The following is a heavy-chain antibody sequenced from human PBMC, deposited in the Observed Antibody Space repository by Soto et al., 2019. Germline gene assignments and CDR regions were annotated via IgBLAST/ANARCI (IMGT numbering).Heavy chain of an antibody. CDR1: GYTFTSYG. J-gene: IGHJ3*02. V-gene: IGHV1-18*01. CDR2: ISAYNGNT. D-gene: IGHD3-22*01. CDR3: ARSRVRWSYYDSSGYYSPQGPHDAFDI. Sequence: ASVKVSCKASGYTFTSYGISWVRQAPGQGLEWMGWISAYNGNTNYAQKLQGRVTMTTDTSTSTAYMELRSLRSDDTAVYYCARSRVRWSYYDSSGYYSPQGPHDAFDIWGQGTMVTVS.